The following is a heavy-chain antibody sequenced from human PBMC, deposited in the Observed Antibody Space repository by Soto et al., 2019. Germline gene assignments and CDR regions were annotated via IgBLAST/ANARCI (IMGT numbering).Heavy chain of an antibody. Sequence: EVQLLESGGGLVQPGGSLRLSCAASGFTFSSYAMSWVRQAPGQGLEWGSASSGSGGTTYYADSVKGRFTISRDNSENTLYLQMNSLRAEDTAVYYCAKDRGYSGYDNWFDSWGQGTLVTVSS. CDR3: AKDRGYSGYDNWFDS. D-gene: IGHD5-12*01. J-gene: IGHJ5*01. CDR1: GFTFSSYA. V-gene: IGHV3-23*01. CDR2: SSGSGGTT.